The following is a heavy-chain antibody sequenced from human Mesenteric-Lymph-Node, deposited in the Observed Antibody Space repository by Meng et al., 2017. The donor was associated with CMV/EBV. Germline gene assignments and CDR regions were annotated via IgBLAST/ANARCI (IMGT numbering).Heavy chain of an antibody. V-gene: IGHV4-34*01. Sequence: SETLSLTCAVYGGSFSGYYWSWIRQPPGKGLEWIGEINHSGSTNYNPSLKSRVTISVDTSKNQFSLKLSSVTAADTAVYYCARGVGYYYSGIDFWGQGTTVTVSS. CDR2: INHSGST. CDR1: GGSFSGYY. J-gene: IGHJ6*02. CDR3: ARGVGYYYSGIDF.